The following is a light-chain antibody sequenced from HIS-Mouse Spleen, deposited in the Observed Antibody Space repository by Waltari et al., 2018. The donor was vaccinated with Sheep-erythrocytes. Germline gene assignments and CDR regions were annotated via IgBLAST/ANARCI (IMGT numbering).Light chain of an antibody. V-gene: IGLV2-14*02. CDR1: SSDVGSYNL. Sequence: QSALTQPASVSGSPGQSITISCTGTSSDVGSYNLVSWYQQHPGKAPKLMIYEGSKRPSGVPDRFSGSKSGTSASLAITGLQAEDEADYYCQSYDSSLSAVVFGGGTKLTVL. CDR2: EGS. J-gene: IGLJ2*01. CDR3: QSYDSSLSAVV.